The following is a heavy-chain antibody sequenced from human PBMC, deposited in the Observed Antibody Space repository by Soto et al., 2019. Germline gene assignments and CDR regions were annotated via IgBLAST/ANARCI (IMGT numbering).Heavy chain of an antibody. CDR1: GFTFSSYW. J-gene: IGHJ4*02. CDR3: ARDQGSYYNSYFDY. CDR2: INSDGGST. Sequence: GSLRLSGAASGFTFSSYWMHWVRQAPGKGLVWVSRINSDGGSTSYADSVKGRFTISRDNAKNSLSLQMNSLRAEDTALYYCARDQGSYYNSYFDYWGQGTLVTVS. D-gene: IGHD3-10*01. V-gene: IGHV3-74*01.